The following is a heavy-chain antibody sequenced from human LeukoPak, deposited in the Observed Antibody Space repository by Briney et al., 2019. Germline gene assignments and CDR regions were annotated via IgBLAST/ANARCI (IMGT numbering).Heavy chain of an antibody. CDR3: ARSPTDGDFSFVCWVDY. V-gene: IGHV1-18*01. CDR2: ISAYNGNT. Sequence: ASVKVSCKASGYTFTSYGISWVRQAPGQGLEWMGWISAYNGNTNYAQKLQGRVTMTTDTSTSTAYMELRSLRSDDTAVYYCARSPTDGDFSFVCWVDYWGQGTLVTVSS. CDR1: GYTFTSYG. D-gene: IGHD4-17*01. J-gene: IGHJ4*02.